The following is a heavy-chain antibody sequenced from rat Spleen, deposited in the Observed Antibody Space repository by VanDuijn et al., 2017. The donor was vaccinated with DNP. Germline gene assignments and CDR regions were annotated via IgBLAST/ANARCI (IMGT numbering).Heavy chain of an antibody. CDR1: GFTFSNYG. V-gene: IGHV5S13*01. CDR2: ITNGGGST. J-gene: IGHJ2*01. CDR3: TSHYYSARGGFDY. D-gene: IGHD1-1*01. Sequence: EVQLVESGGGLVQPGRSLKLSCAALGFTFSNYGMAWVRQAPTKGLEWVASITNGGGSTYYRDSVKGRFTISRDNAKSTLYLQMDSLRSEDTATYYCTSHYYSARGGFDYWGQGVMVTVSS.